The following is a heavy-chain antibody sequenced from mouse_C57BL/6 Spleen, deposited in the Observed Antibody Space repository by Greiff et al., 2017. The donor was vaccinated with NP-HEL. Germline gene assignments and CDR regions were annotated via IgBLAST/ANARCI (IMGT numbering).Heavy chain of an antibody. CDR1: GYTFTDYN. CDR2: INPNNGGN. Sequence: VQLQQSGPELVKPGASVKIPCKASGYTFTDYNMDWVKQSHGKSLEWIGDINPNNGGNIYNQKFKGKATLTVDKSSSTAYMELRSLTSEDTAVYYCARGDYGSPSAYWGQGTLVTVSA. V-gene: IGHV1-18*01. CDR3: ARGDYGSPSAY. J-gene: IGHJ3*01. D-gene: IGHD1-1*01.